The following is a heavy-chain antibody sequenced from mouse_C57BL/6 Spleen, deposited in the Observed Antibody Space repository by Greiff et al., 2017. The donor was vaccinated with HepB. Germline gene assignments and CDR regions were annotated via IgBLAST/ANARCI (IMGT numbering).Heavy chain of an antibody. Sequence: QVQLKESGAELVRPGSSVKLSCKASGYTFTSYWMDWVKQRPGQGLEWIGNIYPSDSETHYNQKFKDKATLTVDKSSSTAYMQLSSLTSEDSAVYYCARLGGLRRDYYAMDYWGQGTSVTVSS. D-gene: IGHD2-4*01. CDR3: ARLGGLRRDYYAMDY. J-gene: IGHJ4*01. CDR2: IYPSDSET. CDR1: GYTFTSYW. V-gene: IGHV1-61*01.